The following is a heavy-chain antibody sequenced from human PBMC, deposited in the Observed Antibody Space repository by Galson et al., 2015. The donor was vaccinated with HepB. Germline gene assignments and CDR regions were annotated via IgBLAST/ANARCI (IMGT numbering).Heavy chain of an antibody. CDR3: ANKPYCSSTSCYSY. V-gene: IGHV3-21*01. CDR2: ISSSSSYI. D-gene: IGHD2-2*01. Sequence: SLRLSCAASGFTFSSYSMNWVRQAPGKGLEWVSSISSSSSYIYYADSVKGRFTISRDNAKNSLYLQMNSLRAEDTAVYYCANKPYCSSTSCYSYWGQGTLVTVSS. J-gene: IGHJ4*02. CDR1: GFTFSSYS.